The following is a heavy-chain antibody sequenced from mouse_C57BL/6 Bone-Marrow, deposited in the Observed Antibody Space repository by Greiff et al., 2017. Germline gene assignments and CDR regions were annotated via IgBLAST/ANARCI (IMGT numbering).Heavy chain of an antibody. V-gene: IGHV1-69*01. Sequence: QVQLQQPGAELVMPGASVKLSCKASGYTFTSYWMHWVKQRPGQGLEWMGEIDPSDSYTNYNQKFKGKSTLTVDKSSGTAYMQLSSLTSEDSAVYYCARAEGYYGYWGQGTRLTVSS. D-gene: IGHD6-1*01. J-gene: IGHJ2*03. CDR3: ARAEGYYGY. CDR1: GYTFTSYW. CDR2: IDPSDSYT.